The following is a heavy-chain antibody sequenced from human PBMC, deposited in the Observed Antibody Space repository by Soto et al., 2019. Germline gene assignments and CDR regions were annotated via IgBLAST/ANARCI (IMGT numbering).Heavy chain of an antibody. J-gene: IGHJ4*02. D-gene: IGHD3-22*01. CDR3: AKNRGITMIVVVLPALVAD. CDR2: ISGSGGST. Sequence: EVQLLESGGGLVQPGGSLRLSCAASGFTFSSYAMSWVRQAPGKGLEWVSAISGSGGSTYYADSVKGRFTISRDNSKNTLYLQMNSLRAEDTAVYYCAKNRGITMIVVVLPALVADWGPGTLVTVCS. CDR1: GFTFSSYA. V-gene: IGHV3-23*01.